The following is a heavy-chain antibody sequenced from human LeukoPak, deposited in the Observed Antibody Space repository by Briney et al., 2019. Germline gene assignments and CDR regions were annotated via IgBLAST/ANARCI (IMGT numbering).Heavy chain of an antibody. J-gene: IGHJ4*02. CDR3: ARPMVRGEPRDY. CDR1: GYSFNTYW. CDR2: IYPRDSDT. V-gene: IGHV5-51*01. Sequence: GESLKISFKGSGYSFNTYWIGWVRQLPGKGLEWMGIIYPRDSDTKYRPSFQGQVTISADKSISTVYLQWSSLKASDSAMYYCARPMVRGEPRDYWGQGTLVTVSS. D-gene: IGHD3-10*01.